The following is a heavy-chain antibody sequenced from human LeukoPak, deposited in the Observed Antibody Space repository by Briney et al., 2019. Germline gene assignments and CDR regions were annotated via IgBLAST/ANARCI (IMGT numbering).Heavy chain of an antibody. D-gene: IGHD3-3*01. V-gene: IGHV1-18*01. CDR3: ARDNYYDFWSGPSFRGMDG. J-gene: IGHJ6*02. CDR2: INAYNGNT. CDR1: GYTFTSYG. Sequence: ASVKVSCKASGYTFTSYGISWVRQAPGQGLEWMGWINAYNGNTNYAQKLQGRVTMTTDTSTSTAYMELRSLRSDDTAVYYCARDNYYDFWSGPSFRGMDGWGQGTTVTVSS.